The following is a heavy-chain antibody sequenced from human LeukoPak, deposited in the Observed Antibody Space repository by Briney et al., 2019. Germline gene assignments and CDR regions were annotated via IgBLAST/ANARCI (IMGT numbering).Heavy chain of an antibody. CDR2: ISSDGSRP. CDR1: GFTFSSHW. Sequence: GGSLRLSCAASGFTFSSHWMHWVRQAPGKGLVWVSGISSDGSRPRYADSVNGRFTISRDNARNTLYLQMNSLRAEDTAVYFCVRDGQGSTPLDYWGQGTLVTVSS. J-gene: IGHJ4*02. CDR3: VRDGQGSTPLDY. V-gene: IGHV3-74*01. D-gene: IGHD1-26*01.